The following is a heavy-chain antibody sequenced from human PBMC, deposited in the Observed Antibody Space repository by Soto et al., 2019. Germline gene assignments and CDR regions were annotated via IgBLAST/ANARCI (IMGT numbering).Heavy chain of an antibody. D-gene: IGHD3-3*01. CDR2: IIPIFGTA. J-gene: IGHJ3*02. CDR3: ARGPGGGRFGVGPFDI. V-gene: IGHV1-69*13. CDR1: GGTFSSYA. Sequence: GASVKVSCKASGGTFSSYAISWVRQAPGQGLEWMGGIIPIFGTANYAQKFQGRATITADESTSTAYMELSSLRSEDTAVYYCARGPGGGRFGVGPFDIWGQGTMVTVSS.